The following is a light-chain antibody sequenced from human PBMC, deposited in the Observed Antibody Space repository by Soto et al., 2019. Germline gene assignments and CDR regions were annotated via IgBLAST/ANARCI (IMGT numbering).Light chain of an antibody. CDR1: QTISSW. V-gene: IGKV1-5*03. CDR2: KAS. Sequence: DIQMTQSPSTLSASVXXXXXXXXXXSQTISSWLAWYQQKPGKAPKLLIYKASTLKIGVPSRFSGSGSGTDFTLTISRLEPEDFVVYYCQQYGSSPPLTFGGGTKVDIK. CDR3: QQYGSSPPLT. J-gene: IGKJ4*01.